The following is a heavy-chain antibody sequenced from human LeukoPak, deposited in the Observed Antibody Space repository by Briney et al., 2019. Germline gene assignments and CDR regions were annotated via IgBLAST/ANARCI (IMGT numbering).Heavy chain of an antibody. V-gene: IGHV4-30-2*01. Sequence: SQTLSLTCAVSGGSISSGGYSWSWIRQRPGKGLEWIGEINHSGSTNYNPSLKSRVTISVDTSKNQFSLKLSSVTAADTAVYYCARGRAAAVPYYYYYGMDVWGQGTTVTVSS. D-gene: IGHD6-13*01. CDR1: GGSISSGGYS. J-gene: IGHJ6*02. CDR2: INHSGST. CDR3: ARGRAAAVPYYYYYGMDV.